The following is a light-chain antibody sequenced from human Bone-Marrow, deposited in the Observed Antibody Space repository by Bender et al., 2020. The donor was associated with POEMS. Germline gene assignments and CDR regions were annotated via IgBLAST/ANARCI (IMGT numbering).Light chain of an antibody. J-gene: IGLJ1*01. Sequence: SYVLTQAPSVSVAPGQTARITCGGDSIGIQSVHWYQQKPGQAPVLVVFDDSDRPSGIPARFSGSSSGTTVTLTISGAQVEDEADYYCYSAADNNLRVFGSGTKVTVL. V-gene: IGLV3-21*02. CDR3: YSAADNNLRV. CDR2: DDS. CDR1: SIGIQS.